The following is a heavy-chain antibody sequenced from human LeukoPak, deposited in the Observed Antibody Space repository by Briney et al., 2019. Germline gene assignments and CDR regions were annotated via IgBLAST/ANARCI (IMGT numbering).Heavy chain of an antibody. CDR2: ISGSGGST. V-gene: IGHV3-23*01. J-gene: IGHJ4*02. CDR3: AKGVAAAIPRGTGVDY. CDR1: GFTFSSYA. Sequence: PGGSLRLSCAASGFTFSSYAMSWVRQAPGKGLEWVSAISGSGGSTYYADSVKGRFTISRDNSKNTLYLQMNSLRAEDTAVYYCAKGVAAAIPRGTGVDYWGQGTLVTVSS. D-gene: IGHD6-13*01.